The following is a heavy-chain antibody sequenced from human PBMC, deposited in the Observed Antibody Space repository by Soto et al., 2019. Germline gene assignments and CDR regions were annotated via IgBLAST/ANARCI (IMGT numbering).Heavy chain of an antibody. Sequence: QVQLVQSGAEVKKPGASVKVSCKASGYTFSDYGISWVQQAPGQGPEWMGWISGHNGVTNSAPRHQGRVTMTTDTSTSTAYMELRSLTSDDTAVYYCARDEKNWAKFDYWGQGTLVTVSS. J-gene: IGHJ4*02. CDR2: ISGHNGVT. V-gene: IGHV1-18*01. CDR1: GYTFSDYG. D-gene: IGHD3-16*01. CDR3: ARDEKNWAKFDY.